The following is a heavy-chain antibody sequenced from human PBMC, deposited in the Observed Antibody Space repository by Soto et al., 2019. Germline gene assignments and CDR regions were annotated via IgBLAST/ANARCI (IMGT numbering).Heavy chain of an antibody. CDR2: INPSGGST. V-gene: IGHV1-46*01. Sequence: ASVKVSCKASGWTFTSYYMHWVRQATGQGLEWMGIINPSGGSTSYAQKFQGRVTMTRDTSTSTVYMELSSLRSEDTAVYYCARIPGIAAAGYGMGVWGQGTPVTVSS. CDR3: ARIPGIAAAGYGMGV. CDR1: GWTFTSYY. J-gene: IGHJ6*02. D-gene: IGHD6-13*01.